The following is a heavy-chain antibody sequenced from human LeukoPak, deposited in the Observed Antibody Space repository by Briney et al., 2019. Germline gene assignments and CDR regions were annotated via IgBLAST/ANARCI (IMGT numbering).Heavy chain of an antibody. D-gene: IGHD6-13*01. CDR2: VHLGDSDI. J-gene: IGHJ5*02. V-gene: IGHV5-51*01. CDR1: GYDFASFW. CDR3: ARRGQLVRWFDP. Sequence: GESLKISCKGSGYDFASFWIGWVRQMPGKGLEWMGLVHLGDSDIRYSPSFQGHVTISADESINTAYLQWDTLTASDSAMYYCARRGQLVRWFDPWGQGTLVTVSS.